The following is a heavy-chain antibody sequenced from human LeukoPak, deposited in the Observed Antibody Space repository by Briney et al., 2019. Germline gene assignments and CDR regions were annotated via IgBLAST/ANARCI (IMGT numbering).Heavy chain of an antibody. Sequence: SETLSLTCTVSGGSISSYYWSWIRQPAGKGLEWIGRIYTSGSTNYNPSLKSRVTMSVDTSKNQFSLKLSSVTAADTAVYYCARDLGSSSWPPTGYFDYWGQGTLVTVSS. CDR3: ARDLGSSSWPPTGYFDY. V-gene: IGHV4-4*07. J-gene: IGHJ4*02. D-gene: IGHD6-13*01. CDR1: GGSISSYY. CDR2: IYTSGST.